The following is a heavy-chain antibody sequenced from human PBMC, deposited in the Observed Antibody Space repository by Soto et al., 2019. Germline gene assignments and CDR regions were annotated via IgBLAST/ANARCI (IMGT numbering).Heavy chain of an antibody. D-gene: IGHD3-22*01. V-gene: IGHV1-69*01. CDR2: IIPIFGTA. CDR3: ARVFGLYYYDSSGYYEVDDAFDI. J-gene: IGHJ3*02. CDR1: GGTFSSYA. Sequence: QVQLVQAGAEVKKPGSSVKVSCKASGGTFSSYAISWVRQAPGQGLEWMGGIIPIFGTANYAQKFQGRVTITADESTSTAYMELSRRRSEDTAVYYCARVFGLYYYDSSGYYEVDDAFDICGQGTMVTVSS.